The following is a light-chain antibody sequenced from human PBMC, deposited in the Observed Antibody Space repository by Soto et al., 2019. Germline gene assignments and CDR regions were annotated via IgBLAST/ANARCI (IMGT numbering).Light chain of an antibody. CDR2: DAS. Sequence: EIVMTQSPATLSVSPGGRATLSCRASQSVNINLAWYQQKPGQAPRLLIYDASNRATGIPDRFSGSGSGTDFTLTISRLEPEDFAVYYCQQYGRSLWTFGPGTKVDIK. V-gene: IGKV3-20*01. J-gene: IGKJ1*01. CDR1: QSVNIN. CDR3: QQYGRSLWT.